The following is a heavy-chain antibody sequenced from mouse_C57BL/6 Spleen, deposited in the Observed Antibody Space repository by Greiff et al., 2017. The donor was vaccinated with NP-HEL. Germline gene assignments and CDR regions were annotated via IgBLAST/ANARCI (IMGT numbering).Heavy chain of an antibody. CDR2: IYPGDGDT. CDR1: GYAFSSYW. D-gene: IGHD1-1*01. Sequence: VQVVESGAELVKPGASVKISCKASGYAFSSYWMNWVKQRPGKGLEWIGQIYPGDGDTNYNGKFKGKATLTADKSSSTAYMQLSSLTSEDSAVYFCARTLYGPAWFAYWGQGTLVTVSA. J-gene: IGHJ3*01. V-gene: IGHV1-80*01. CDR3: ARTLYGPAWFAY.